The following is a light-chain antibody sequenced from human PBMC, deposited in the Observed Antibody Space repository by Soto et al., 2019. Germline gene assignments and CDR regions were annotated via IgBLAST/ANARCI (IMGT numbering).Light chain of an antibody. V-gene: IGLV2-14*01. CDR3: SSYTNSSPFV. CDR2: DVS. Sequence: SALTQPASVSGSPGQSITISCTGTSSDVGGYNYVSWYQQHPGKAPKLMIYDVSNWPSGVSNRFSGSKSGNTASLTISGLQAEDEADYYCSSYTNSSPFVFGTGTKVTVL. J-gene: IGLJ1*01. CDR1: SSDVGGYNY.